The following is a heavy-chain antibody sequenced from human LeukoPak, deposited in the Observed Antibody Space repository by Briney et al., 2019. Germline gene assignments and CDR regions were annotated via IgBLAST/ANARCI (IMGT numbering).Heavy chain of an antibody. V-gene: IGHV3-21*01. CDR1: GFTFSSYS. J-gene: IGHJ4*02. D-gene: IGHD3-22*01. CDR3: AREPLYYYDSSGYQRYYFDY. Sequence: NAGGSLRLSCAASGFTFSSYSMNWVRQAPGKGLEWVSSISSSSSYIYYADSVKGRFTISRDNAKNSLYLQMNSLRAEDTAVYYCAREPLYYYDSSGYQRYYFDYWGQGTLVTVSS. CDR2: ISSSSSYI.